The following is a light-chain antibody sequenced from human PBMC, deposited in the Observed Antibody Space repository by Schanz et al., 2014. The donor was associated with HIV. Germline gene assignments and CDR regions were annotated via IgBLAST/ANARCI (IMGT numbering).Light chain of an antibody. Sequence: QSALTQPASVSGPPGQSITFSCTGGGSEFGTSLSVSWYQQHPGKAPKLILYDDTQRPSEYSDRFSGSKSGNTASLTISGLQAEDEAVYYCSSYTAKNTVLFGGGTKLTVL. CDR3: SSYTAKNTVL. CDR2: DDT. V-gene: IGLV2-14*02. CDR1: GSEFGTSLS. J-gene: IGLJ3*02.